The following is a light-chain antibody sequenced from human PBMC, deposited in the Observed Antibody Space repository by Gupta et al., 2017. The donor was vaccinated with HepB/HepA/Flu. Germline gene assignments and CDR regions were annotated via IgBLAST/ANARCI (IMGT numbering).Light chain of an antibody. CDR3: QHRDSTPFP. CDR2: TAS. V-gene: IGKV1-39*01. J-gene: IGKJ1*01. Sequence: DIKMTQSPSSLSASVGDRVTITCRATQSISSFLDWYQQKPGQAPKLLIYTASRWQRWVPSRFSGSGAGTDFTLTISRLQPEDFAIYYCQHRDSTPFPFGRGTKVEIK. CDR1: QSISSF.